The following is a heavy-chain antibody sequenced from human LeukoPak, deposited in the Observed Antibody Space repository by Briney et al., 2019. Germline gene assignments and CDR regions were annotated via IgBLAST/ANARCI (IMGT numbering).Heavy chain of an antibody. CDR3: ARSTSGYGDGFNYFDY. D-gene: IGHD4-17*01. Sequence: ASVKVSCKASGYTFSGYYIHWVRQAPGQGLEWMGWINPHSGGTNFAQNFQGRVTVTRDTSISTAYMGLNSLRSDDTAVYYCARSTSGYGDGFNYFDYWGQGTLVTVSS. V-gene: IGHV1-2*02. CDR2: INPHSGGT. J-gene: IGHJ4*02. CDR1: GYTFSGYY.